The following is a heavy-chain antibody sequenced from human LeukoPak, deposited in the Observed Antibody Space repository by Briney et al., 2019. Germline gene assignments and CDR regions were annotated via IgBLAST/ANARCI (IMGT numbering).Heavy chain of an antibody. D-gene: IGHD2-2*01. CDR2: ISPNSGGT. CDR1: GYTFTGYY. J-gene: IGHJ5*02. V-gene: IGHV1-2*02. Sequence: GASVKVSCKASGYTFTGYYMHWVRQAPGQGLEWMGWISPNSGGTNYAQKFQGRVTMTRDTSISTAYMELSRLRSDDTAVYYCARAGPYCSSTSCLIGWFDPWGQGTLVTVSS. CDR3: ARAGPYCSSTSCLIGWFDP.